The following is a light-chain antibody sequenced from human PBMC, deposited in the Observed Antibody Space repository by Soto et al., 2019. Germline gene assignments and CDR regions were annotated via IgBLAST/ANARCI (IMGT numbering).Light chain of an antibody. V-gene: IGLV1-40*01. CDR1: PSNIGACYA. CDR2: GNN. Sequence: QSVLTQPPSVSGAPGQRVIISCTGSPSNIGACYAVHWYRRLPGTAPKLLISGNNNRPSGVPDRFSGSKSGTSASLAIAGLQAEDEADYYCQSYYSRLSIWVFGGGTKLTVL. J-gene: IGLJ3*02. CDR3: QSYYSRLSIWV.